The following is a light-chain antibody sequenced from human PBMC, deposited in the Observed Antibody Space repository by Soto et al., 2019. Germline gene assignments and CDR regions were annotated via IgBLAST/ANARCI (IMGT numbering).Light chain of an antibody. CDR1: QSISSW. CDR2: STS. Sequence: DIQMTQSPSTLSASVGDRVTITCRASQSISSWLAWYQQKPGKAPKLLIYSTSSFQSGVPSRFSGSGSGTVFTLTISSLQPDDFATYYCQQSYTTPWTFGQGTKVDIK. V-gene: IGKV1-39*01. CDR3: QQSYTTPWT. J-gene: IGKJ1*01.